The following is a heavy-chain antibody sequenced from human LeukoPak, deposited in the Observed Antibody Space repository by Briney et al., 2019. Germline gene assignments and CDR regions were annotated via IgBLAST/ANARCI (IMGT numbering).Heavy chain of an antibody. D-gene: IGHD2-2*01. Sequence: PGGSLRLSCAGSGFSVSDNYMTWVRQAPGRGLEWVSVTYSGGTTYYADSVEGRFTISRDNSKNTLYHQMNSLRTEDTAVYYCAKEGGLGYCSTTGCAFAHWGRGTLVTVSS. J-gene: IGHJ4*02. V-gene: IGHV3-53*01. CDR3: AKEGGLGYCSTTGCAFAH. CDR2: TYSGGTT. CDR1: GFSVSDNY.